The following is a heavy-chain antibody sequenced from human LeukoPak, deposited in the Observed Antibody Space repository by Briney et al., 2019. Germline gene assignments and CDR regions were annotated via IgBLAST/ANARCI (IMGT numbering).Heavy chain of an antibody. Sequence: GGSLRLSCAASGFTFSDSGMHWVRQAPGKGLEWVAIISFDGSRRFYADSVRGRFTVSRDNSKNTLFLQMDSLSADDTGVYYCAREGGIYDFWSGFFDYWGQGTLVTVSS. D-gene: IGHD3-3*01. CDR1: GFTFSDSG. V-gene: IGHV3-30*03. J-gene: IGHJ4*02. CDR3: AREGGIYDFWSGFFDY. CDR2: ISFDGSRR.